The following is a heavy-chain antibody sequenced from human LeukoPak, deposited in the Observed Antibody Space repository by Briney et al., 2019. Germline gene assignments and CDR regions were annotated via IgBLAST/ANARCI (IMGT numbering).Heavy chain of an antibody. CDR2: IKSKTDGGTT. CDR3: AKYVRLLPRTYFDY. Sequence: PGGSLRLSCAASGFTVSSNSMSWVRQAPGKGLEWVGRIKSKTDGGTTDYAAPVKGRFTISRDDSKNTLYLQMNSLRAEDTAVYYCAKYVRLLPRTYFDYWGQGTLVTVSS. V-gene: IGHV3-15*01. J-gene: IGHJ4*02. D-gene: IGHD3-22*01. CDR1: GFTVSSNS.